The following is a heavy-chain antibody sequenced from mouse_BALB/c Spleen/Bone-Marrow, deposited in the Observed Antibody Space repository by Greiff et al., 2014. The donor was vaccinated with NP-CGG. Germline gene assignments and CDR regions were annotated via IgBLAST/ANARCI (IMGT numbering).Heavy chain of an antibody. CDR2: IWRGGST. CDR3: AKNLRGNYVRAMDY. V-gene: IGHV2-5*01. J-gene: IGHJ4*01. CDR1: GFSLTSYG. D-gene: IGHD2-1*01. Sequence: QVQLKESGPGLVRPSQSLSITCTVSGFSLTSYGVHWVRQSPGKGLEWLGVIWRGGSTDYNAAFMSRLSITKDNSKSQVFLKMNSLQADDTAIYYCAKNLRGNYVRAMDYWGQGTSVTVSS.